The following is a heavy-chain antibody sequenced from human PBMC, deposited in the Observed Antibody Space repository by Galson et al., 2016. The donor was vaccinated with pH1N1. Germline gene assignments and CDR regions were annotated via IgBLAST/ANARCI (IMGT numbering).Heavy chain of an antibody. J-gene: IGHJ6*01. CDR3: ARDLYGGFQLPSYYYYGMDV. CDR1: GYRFSGYY. Sequence: SVKVSCKASGYRFSGYYIHWVRQAPGQGLEWMGRINPYSGGTKFAQKFQGRVILTRDTSITTAYMKVDTLSSDDAAVYYCARDLYGGFQLPSYYYYGMDVWGQGTTVTVSS. D-gene: IGHD4/OR15-4a*01. CDR2: INPYSGGT. V-gene: IGHV1-2*06.